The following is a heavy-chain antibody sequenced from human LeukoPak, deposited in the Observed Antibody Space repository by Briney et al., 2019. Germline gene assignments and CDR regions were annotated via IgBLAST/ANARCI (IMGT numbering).Heavy chain of an antibody. CDR3: ARLELAAAGNRWFDP. J-gene: IGHJ5*02. Sequence: PSETLSLTCTVSGDSISSGDYYCPWVRQPPGRGLEWIGSIYYSGSTYYNPSLKSRVTISVDTSKNQFSLRLTSVTAADTAVYYCARLELAAAGNRWFDPWGQGTLVTVSS. CDR2: IYYSGST. D-gene: IGHD6-13*01. CDR1: GDSISSGDYY. V-gene: IGHV4-39*01.